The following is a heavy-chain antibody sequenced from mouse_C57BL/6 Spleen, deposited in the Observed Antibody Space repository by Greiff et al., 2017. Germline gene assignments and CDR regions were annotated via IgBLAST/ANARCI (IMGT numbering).Heavy chain of an antibody. V-gene: IGHV5-17*01. D-gene: IGHD2-5*01. CDR2: ISSGSSTI. CDR3: ARDYSNYVGWFAY. J-gene: IGHJ3*01. CDR1: GFTFSDYG. Sequence: EVQVVESGGGLVKPGGSLKLSCAASGFTFSDYGMHWVRQAPEKGLEWVAYISSGSSTIYYADTVKGRFTISRDNAKNTLFLQMTSLRSEDTAMYYCARDYSNYVGWFAYWGQGTLVTVSA.